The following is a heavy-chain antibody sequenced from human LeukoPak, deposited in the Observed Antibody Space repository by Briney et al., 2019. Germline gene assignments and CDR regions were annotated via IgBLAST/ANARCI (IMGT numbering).Heavy chain of an antibody. V-gene: IGHV3-21*01. Sequence: GGSLRLSCTASGFTFSSYSMNWVRQAPGKGLEWVSSISSSSSYIYYADSVKGRFTISRDNAKNSLYLQMNSLRAEDTAVYYCARELERRELDYWGQGTLVTVSS. CDR3: ARELERRELDY. CDR1: GFTFSSYS. J-gene: IGHJ4*02. CDR2: ISSSSSYI. D-gene: IGHD1-1*01.